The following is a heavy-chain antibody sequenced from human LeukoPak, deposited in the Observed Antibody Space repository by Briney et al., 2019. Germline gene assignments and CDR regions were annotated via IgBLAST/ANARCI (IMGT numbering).Heavy chain of an antibody. J-gene: IGHJ4*02. CDR1: GGSISSGGYY. D-gene: IGHD2-15*01. CDR3: GRGVVVAATTYFDY. CDR2: IYYSGST. V-gene: IGHV4-31*03. Sequence: SETLSLTCTVSGGSISSGGYYWSWIRQHPGKGLEWIVYIYYSGSTYYNPSLKSRVTVSVNTSKNQFSLKLSSVTAADTAVYYCGRGVVVAATTYFDYWGQGTLVTVSS.